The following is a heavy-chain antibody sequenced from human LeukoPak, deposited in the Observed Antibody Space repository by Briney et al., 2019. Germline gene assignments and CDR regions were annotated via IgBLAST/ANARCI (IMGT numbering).Heavy chain of an antibody. CDR3: ARFGTSLYSSGWYSHFDY. J-gene: IGHJ4*02. CDR2: ISYDGSNE. CDR1: GFTFSTYG. V-gene: IGHV3-30*03. D-gene: IGHD6-19*01. Sequence: GRSLRLSCAASGFTFSTYGMHWVRQAPGKGLEWVAVISYDGSNEYYADSVKGRFTISRDNSKNTLYLQMNSLRAEDTAVYYCARFGTSLYSSGWYSHFDYWGQGTLVTVSS.